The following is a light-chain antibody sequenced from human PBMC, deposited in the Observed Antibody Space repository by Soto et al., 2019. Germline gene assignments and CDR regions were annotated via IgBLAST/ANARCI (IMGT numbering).Light chain of an antibody. J-gene: IGKJ1*01. Sequence: DIHMTQSPSTLSASVGDRVPITCRASQSISSWLAWYQQKPGKAPKLLIYDASSLESGVPSRFSGSGSETEFTLTISSLQPDDFATYYCQHYYSYPWTFGQGTKVDIK. CDR3: QHYYSYPWT. V-gene: IGKV1-5*01. CDR2: DAS. CDR1: QSISSW.